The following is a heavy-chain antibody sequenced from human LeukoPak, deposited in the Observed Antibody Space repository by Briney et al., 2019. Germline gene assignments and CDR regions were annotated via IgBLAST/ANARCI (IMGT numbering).Heavy chain of an antibody. CDR3: ARDDGGLAYCGGDCYNYYYYGMDV. J-gene: IGHJ6*02. V-gene: IGHV4-34*01. CDR1: GGSFSGYY. CDR2: INHSGST. D-gene: IGHD2-21*02. Sequence: PSETLSLTCAGYGGSFSGYYWSWIRQPPGKGLEWIGEINHSGSTNYNPPLKSRVTISVHTPKNLFSLKLRSVTASDTAVYYCARDDGGLAYCGGDCYNYYYYGMDVWGQGTTVTVSS.